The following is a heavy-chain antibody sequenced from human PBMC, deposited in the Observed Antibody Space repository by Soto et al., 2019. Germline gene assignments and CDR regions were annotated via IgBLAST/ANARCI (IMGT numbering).Heavy chain of an antibody. CDR2: ISYDGSNK. Sequence: PGGSLRLSCAASGFTFSSYAMHWFRQAPGKGLEWVAVISYDGSNKYYADSVKGRFTISRDNSKNTLYLQMNSLRAEDTAVYYCARDPTGRAAAVMIDYWGQGTLVTVSS. D-gene: IGHD6-13*01. CDR1: GFTFSSYA. V-gene: IGHV3-30-3*01. J-gene: IGHJ4*02. CDR3: ARDPTGRAAAVMIDY.